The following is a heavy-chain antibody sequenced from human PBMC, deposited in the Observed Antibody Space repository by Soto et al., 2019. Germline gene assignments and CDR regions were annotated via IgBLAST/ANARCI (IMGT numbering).Heavy chain of an antibody. Sequence: GASVKVSCKASGGTFSSYAISWVRQAPGQGLEWMGGIIPIFGTANYAQKFQGRVTITADKSTSTAYMELSSLRSEDTAVYYCARGRNWNYGYYGMDVWGQGTTVTVSS. V-gene: IGHV1-69*06. CDR2: IIPIFGTA. CDR3: ARGRNWNYGYYGMDV. J-gene: IGHJ6*02. D-gene: IGHD1-20*01. CDR1: GGTFSSYA.